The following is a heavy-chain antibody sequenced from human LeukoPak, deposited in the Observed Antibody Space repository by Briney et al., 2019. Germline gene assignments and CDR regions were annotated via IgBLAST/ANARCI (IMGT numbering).Heavy chain of an antibody. D-gene: IGHD1-26*01. V-gene: IGHV1-2*02. CDR2: VNPNSGGT. CDR3: ARDGASTLIDAFDI. J-gene: IGHJ3*02. Sequence: GASVKVSCKASGYTFTVYYMHWVRQAPGQGLEWMGWVNPNSGGTNYAQKFQGRVTMTRDTSTSTAYMELTRLRSDDTAVYYCARDGASTLIDAFDIWGQGTMVTVSS. CDR1: GYTFTVYY.